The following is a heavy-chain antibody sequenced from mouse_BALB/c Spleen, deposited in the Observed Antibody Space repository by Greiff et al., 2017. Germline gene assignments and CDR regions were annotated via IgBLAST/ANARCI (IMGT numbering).Heavy chain of an antibody. V-gene: IGHV7-3*02. CDR1: GFTFTDYY. J-gene: IGHJ3*01. D-gene: IGHD1-1*01. CDR2: IRNKANGYTT. CDR3: ARDIPRDYGSSYGWFAY. Sequence: EVNLVESGGGLVQPGGSLRLSCATSGFTFTDYYMSWVRQPPGKALEWLGFIRNKANGYTTEYSASVKGRFTISRDNSQSILYLQMNTLRAEDSATYYCARDIPRDYGSSYGWFAYWGQGTLVTVSA.